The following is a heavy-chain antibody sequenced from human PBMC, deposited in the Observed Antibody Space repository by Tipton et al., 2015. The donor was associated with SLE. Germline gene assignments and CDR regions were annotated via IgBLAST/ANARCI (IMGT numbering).Heavy chain of an antibody. CDR3: ANLATIGCY. CDR2: IRYDGSNK. J-gene: IGHJ4*02. CDR1: DFSFNNFG. D-gene: IGHD5-24*01. V-gene: IGHV3-30*02. Sequence: SLRLSCAASDFSFNNFGVHWVRRAPGKGLEWVAFIRYDGSNKYYADSVKGRFTISRDNSKNTLYLQMNSLRAEDTAVYYCANLATIGCYWGQGTLVTVSS.